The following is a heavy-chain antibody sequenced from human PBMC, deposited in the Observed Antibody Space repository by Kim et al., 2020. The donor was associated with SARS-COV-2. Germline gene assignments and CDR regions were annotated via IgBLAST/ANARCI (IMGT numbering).Heavy chain of an antibody. D-gene: IGHD3-10*01. CDR2: ISSSGSTK. Sequence: GGSLRLSCAASGFTFSDDYMSWIRQAPGKGLEWVSYISSSGSTKYYAGSVKGRFTISRDNAKKSLYLQMNSLRAEDTAVYYCARSGTYLPAGDYWGQGT. CDR3: ARSGTYLPAGDY. J-gene: IGHJ4*02. V-gene: IGHV3-11*01. CDR1: GFTFSDDY.